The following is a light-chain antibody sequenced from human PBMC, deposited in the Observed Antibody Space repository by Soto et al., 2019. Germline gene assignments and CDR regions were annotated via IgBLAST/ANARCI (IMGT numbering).Light chain of an antibody. CDR2: DAS. Sequence: DIKMTQSPSSLSASVGDRVTITCQASQDINNYLNWYQQKPGKAPKLLIYDASDLEPGVPSRFSGSGHGTDFTFTFSSLQPEDAAIYYCQQYDDLPLTFXGGTKVDIK. CDR1: QDINNY. V-gene: IGKV1-33*01. J-gene: IGKJ4*01. CDR3: QQYDDLPLT.